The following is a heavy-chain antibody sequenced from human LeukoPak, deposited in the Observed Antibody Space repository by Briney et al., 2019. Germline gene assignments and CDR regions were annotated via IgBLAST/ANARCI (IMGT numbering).Heavy chain of an antibody. Sequence: GASVKVSCKASGGTFSSYAISWVRHGPGQGREWMGGIIPIFGTANYAQKFQGRVTITADESTSTAYMELSSLRSEDTAVYYCAIRGSDSVDFQHWGQGNLVTVSS. CDR3: AIRGSDSVDFQH. J-gene: IGHJ1*01. CDR2: IIPIFGTA. V-gene: IGHV1-69*13. CDR1: GGTFSSYA. D-gene: IGHD1-26*01.